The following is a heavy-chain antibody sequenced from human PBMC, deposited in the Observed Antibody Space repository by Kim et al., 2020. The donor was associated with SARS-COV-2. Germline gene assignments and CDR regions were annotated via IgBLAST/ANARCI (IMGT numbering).Heavy chain of an antibody. Sequence: SETLSLTCAVYGGSFSGYYWSWIRQPPGKGLEWIGEINHSGSTNYNPSLKSRVTISVDTSKNQFSLKLCSVTAADTAMYYCARGPLWFGEVTFSPDYYFDYWGQGTLVTVSS. J-gene: IGHJ4*02. CDR2: INHSGST. CDR1: GGSFSGYY. CDR3: ARGPLWFGEVTFSPDYYFDY. D-gene: IGHD3-10*01. V-gene: IGHV4-34*01.